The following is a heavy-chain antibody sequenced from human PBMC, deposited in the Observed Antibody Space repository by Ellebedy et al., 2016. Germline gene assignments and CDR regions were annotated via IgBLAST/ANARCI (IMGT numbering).Heavy chain of an antibody. Sequence: GGSLRLSCAASGFTFSSYSMNWVRQAPGKGLEWVPYISSSSSTIYYADSVKGRFTISRDNAKNSLYLQMNSLRAEDTAVYYCARDSSGLSGYYYYMDVWGKGTTVTVSS. CDR2: ISSSSSTI. D-gene: IGHD6-19*01. V-gene: IGHV3-48*04. CDR3: ARDSSGLSGYYYYMDV. CDR1: GFTFSSYS. J-gene: IGHJ6*03.